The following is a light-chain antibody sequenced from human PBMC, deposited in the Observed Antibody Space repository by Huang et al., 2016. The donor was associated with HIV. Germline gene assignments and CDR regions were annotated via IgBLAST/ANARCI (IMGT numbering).Light chain of an antibody. V-gene: IGKV1-39*01. CDR2: AAS. J-gene: IGKJ4*01. CDR1: QSISNY. CDR3: QQSYSTLLT. Sequence: DIQMTQSPSSLSASVGDRLTITCRESQSISNYLNWYQQKPGKAPNLLIYAASNLQSGAPSRFSGSGSGTDFTLTVSSLQPEDFATYYCQQSYSTLLTFGGGTKVEI.